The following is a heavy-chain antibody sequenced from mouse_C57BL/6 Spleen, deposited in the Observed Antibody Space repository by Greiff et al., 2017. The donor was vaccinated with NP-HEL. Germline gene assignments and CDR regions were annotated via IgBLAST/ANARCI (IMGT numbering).Heavy chain of an antibody. V-gene: IGHV5-12*01. CDR2: ISNGGGST. D-gene: IGHD2-3*01. J-gene: IGHJ3*01. CDR3: ARQGDGSLFAY. CDR1: GFTFSDYY. Sequence: EVHLVESGGGLVQPGGSLKLSCAASGFTFSDYYMYWVRQTPEKRLEWVAYISNGGGSTYYPDTVKGRFTISRDNAKNTLYLQMSRLKSEDTAMYYCARQGDGSLFAYWGQGTLVTVSA.